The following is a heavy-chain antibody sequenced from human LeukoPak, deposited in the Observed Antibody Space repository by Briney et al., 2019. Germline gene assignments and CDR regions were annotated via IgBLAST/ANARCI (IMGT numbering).Heavy chain of an antibody. V-gene: IGHV3-30*02. Sequence: GGSLRLSCAASGFTFSSYGMHWVRQAPGKGLEWVAFIRYGGSNKYYADSVKGRFTISRDNSNNAVYLQMNSLRADDTARYYCAKTGGYCTAASCSPDYWGQGTLVTVSS. D-gene: IGHD2-8*01. CDR2: IRYGGSNK. CDR3: AKTGGYCTAASCSPDY. CDR1: GFTFSSYG. J-gene: IGHJ4*02.